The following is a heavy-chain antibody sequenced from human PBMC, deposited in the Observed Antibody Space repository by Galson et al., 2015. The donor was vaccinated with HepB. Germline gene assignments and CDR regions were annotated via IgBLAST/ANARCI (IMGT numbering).Heavy chain of an antibody. Sequence: SVKVSCKASGGTFSSYAISWVRQAPGQGLEWMGGIIPIFGTANYAQKFQGRVTITADESTSTAYMELSSLRSEDTAVYYCARDNVVAATPNTVTTFWYWGQGTLVTVSS. CDR3: ARDNVVAATPNTVTTFWY. CDR2: IIPIFGTA. D-gene: IGHD2-15*01. CDR1: GGTFSSYA. V-gene: IGHV1-69*13. J-gene: IGHJ4*02.